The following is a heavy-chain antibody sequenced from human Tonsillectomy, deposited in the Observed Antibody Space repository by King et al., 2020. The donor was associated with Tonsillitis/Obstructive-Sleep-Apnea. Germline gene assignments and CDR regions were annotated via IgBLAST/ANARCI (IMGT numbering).Heavy chain of an antibody. CDR2: IDYSGST. CDR1: GGSISSDDYY. Sequence: QLQESGPGLVKPSQTLSLTCTVSGGSISSDDYYWSWIRQFPGKDLEYIGNIDYSGSTHYNPSLTNRVTILVDTSKKQFSLRLTSVTAADTAVYYCARGSDELWGRGTLVTVSS. J-gene: IGHJ2*01. V-gene: IGHV4-30-4*01. CDR3: ARGSDEL.